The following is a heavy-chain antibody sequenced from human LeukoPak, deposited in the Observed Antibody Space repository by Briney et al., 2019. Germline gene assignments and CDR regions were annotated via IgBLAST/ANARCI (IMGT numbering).Heavy chain of an antibody. V-gene: IGHV3-7*01. CDR2: IKQDGSDK. J-gene: IGHJ4*02. CDR1: GFTFSSYW. D-gene: IGHD4-17*01. Sequence: GGSLRLSCAASGFTFSSYWMSWVRQAPGKGLEWVANIKQDGSDKYYVDSVKGRFTISRDNAQNSLYLQMNSLRAEDTAVYYCARELTTGSTYDYWGQGTLVTVSS. CDR3: ARELTTGSTYDY.